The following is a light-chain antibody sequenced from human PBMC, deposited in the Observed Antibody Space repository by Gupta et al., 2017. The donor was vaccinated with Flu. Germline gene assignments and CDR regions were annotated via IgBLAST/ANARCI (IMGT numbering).Light chain of an antibody. V-gene: IGKV2-28*01. CDR3: MQALQTPWT. Sequence: VTPGEPASISCRSSQSLLHSTRYNYLDWYLQKPGQSPQLLIYLGSNRASGVPDRFSGSGSGTDFTLKISRVEAEDVGFYYCMQALQTPWTFGQGTKVEIK. J-gene: IGKJ1*01. CDR2: LGS. CDR1: QSLLHSTRYNY.